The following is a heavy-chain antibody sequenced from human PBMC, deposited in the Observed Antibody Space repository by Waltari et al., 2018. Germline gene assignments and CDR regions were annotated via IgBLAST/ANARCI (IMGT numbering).Heavy chain of an antibody. D-gene: IGHD6-13*01. Sequence: EVQLVQSGAEVKKPGESLKISCKGSGYSFTSYWIGWVRQMPGKGLEWMGLIYPGDSYTRYSPSFQCQVTISADKSISTAYLQWISLRSEDTAVYYCTLVRAAAGTPINYWGQGTLVTVSS. CDR3: TLVRAAAGTPINY. J-gene: IGHJ4*02. CDR2: IYPGDSYT. V-gene: IGHV5-51*01. CDR1: GYSFTSYW.